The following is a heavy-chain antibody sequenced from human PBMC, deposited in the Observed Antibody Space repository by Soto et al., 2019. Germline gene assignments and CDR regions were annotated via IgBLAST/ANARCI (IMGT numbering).Heavy chain of an antibody. Sequence: GASVKVSCKASGYTFTSYAISWVRQAPGQGLEWMGWISAYNGNTNYAQNLRGRVTMTTDASTRTAYMELRSLRYDDTAMYYCARDSPYNDSSIWGQGTLVTVSS. V-gene: IGHV1-18*01. CDR1: GYTFTSYA. J-gene: IGHJ4*02. CDR3: ARDSPYNDSSI. CDR2: ISAYNGNT. D-gene: IGHD3-22*01.